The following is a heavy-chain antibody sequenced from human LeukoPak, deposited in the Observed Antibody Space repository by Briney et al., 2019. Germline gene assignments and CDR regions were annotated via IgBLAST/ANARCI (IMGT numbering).Heavy chain of an antibody. J-gene: IGHJ4*02. V-gene: IGHV3-30*02. CDR3: AKTLPGFYSDSSAYGDY. D-gene: IGHD3-22*01. CDR2: MRYDGSNK. Sequence: GGSLRLSCAASGFTFSSYGMHWVRQAPGKGLEWVAFMRYDGSNKFYADSVKGRFTISRDNSKNTLYLQMISLRAEDTAVYYCAKTLPGFYSDSSAYGDYWGQGTLVTVSS. CDR1: GFTFSSYG.